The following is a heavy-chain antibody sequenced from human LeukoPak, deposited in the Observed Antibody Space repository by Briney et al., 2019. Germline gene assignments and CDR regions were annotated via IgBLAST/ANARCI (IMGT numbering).Heavy chain of an antibody. CDR3: ARRGYGYGRLLRYYYMDV. J-gene: IGHJ6*03. Sequence: SETLSLTCAVYGGSFSGYYWSWIRQPPGKGLEWIGEINHSGSTNYNPSLKSRVTISVDTSKNQFSLKLSSVTAADTAVYYCARRGYGYGRLLRYYYMDVWGKGTTVTIPS. CDR1: GGSFSGYY. D-gene: IGHD5-12*01. V-gene: IGHV4-34*01. CDR2: INHSGST.